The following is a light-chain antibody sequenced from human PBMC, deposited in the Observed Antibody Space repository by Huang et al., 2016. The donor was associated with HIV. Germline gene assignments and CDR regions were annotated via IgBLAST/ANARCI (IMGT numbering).Light chain of an antibody. J-gene: IGKJ1*01. V-gene: IGKV3-20*01. CDR1: ESISSNY. Sequence: EVVLTQSPGTLSLSPGKRVALSCRASESISSNYLAWYQQRPGQAPRLLIYGTSNRATGIPDRFSGSGSGTDFTLIISKLEPEDFAVYYCQQYGSSPLTFGQGTKVEIK. CDR2: GTS. CDR3: QQYGSSPLT.